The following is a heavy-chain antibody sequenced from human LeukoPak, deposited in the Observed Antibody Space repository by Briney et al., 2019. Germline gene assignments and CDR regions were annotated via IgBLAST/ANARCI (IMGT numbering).Heavy chain of an antibody. V-gene: IGHV4-59*01. CDR1: GGSISSYY. D-gene: IGHD1-26*01. J-gene: IGHJ4*02. CDR2: IYYSGST. Sequence: PETLSLTCTVSGGSISSYYWSWIRQPPGRGLEWIGYIYYSGSTNYNPSLKSRVTISVDTSKNQFSLKLSSVTAADTAVYYCARGRGGSYDWGQGTLVTVSS. CDR3: ARGRGGSYD.